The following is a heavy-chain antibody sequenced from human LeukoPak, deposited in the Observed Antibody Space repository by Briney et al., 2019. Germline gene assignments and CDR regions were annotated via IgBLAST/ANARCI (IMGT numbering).Heavy chain of an antibody. V-gene: IGHV4-31*03. J-gene: IGHJ4*02. CDR1: GASISSGGYD. CDR3: ARYSHGYNYLDY. CDR2: IDYSGST. D-gene: IGHD5-24*01. Sequence: SQTLSLTCTVSGASISSGGYDSSWIRQQPGKSLEWIVYIDYSGSTYYNPSLKTRLTISVDTSKNQFSLQLSSVTAADTAVFYCARYSHGYNYLDYWGQGTLVTVSS.